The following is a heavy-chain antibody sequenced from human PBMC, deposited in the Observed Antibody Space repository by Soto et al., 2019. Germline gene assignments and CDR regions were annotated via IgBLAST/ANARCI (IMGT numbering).Heavy chain of an antibody. V-gene: IGHV4-30-2*01. J-gene: IGHJ6*02. Sequence: QRQLQESGSGLVKPSQTLSLTCAVSGGSISSGGYSWSWIRQPPGKGLEWIGYIYHSGSTYYIPSLKSRVTISVDRSKNQFSLKLSSVTAADTAVYYCARVPGPWGQGTTVTVSS. CDR3: ARVPGP. CDR2: IYHSGST. CDR1: GGSISSGGYS.